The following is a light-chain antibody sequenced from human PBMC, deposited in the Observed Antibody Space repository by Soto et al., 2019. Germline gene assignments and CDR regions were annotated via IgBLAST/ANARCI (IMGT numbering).Light chain of an antibody. Sequence: QSALTQPPSASGSPGQSVTISCTGTSSDIGTNNFVSWYQQHPGKAPKVIIYAVNKRPSGVPDRFSGSKSGNTASLTVFGHQAEDEADYYCSSYVGSNFYVFAAGTKLTVL. V-gene: IGLV2-8*01. CDR3: SSYVGSNFYV. J-gene: IGLJ1*01. CDR1: SSDIGTNNF. CDR2: AVN.